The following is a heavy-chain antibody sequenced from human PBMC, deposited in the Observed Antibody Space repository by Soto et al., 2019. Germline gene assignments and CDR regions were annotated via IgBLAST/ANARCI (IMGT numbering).Heavy chain of an antibody. D-gene: IGHD6-19*01. Sequence: QVQLVESGGGVVQPERSLRLSCAASGFTFSDFGMHWVRQAPGKGLEWVAAISGDGSGKYYLGSVQVRFTISRDNTKNPLYLQMNSLRTEDTAVYYCAKVTAVARQHFGNWGQGTLVTVSS. CDR3: AKVTAVARQHFGN. J-gene: IGHJ4*02. CDR1: GFTFSDFG. V-gene: IGHV3-30*18. CDR2: ISGDGSGK.